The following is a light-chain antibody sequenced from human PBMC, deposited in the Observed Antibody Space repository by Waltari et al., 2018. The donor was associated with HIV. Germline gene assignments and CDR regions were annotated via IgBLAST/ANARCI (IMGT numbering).Light chain of an antibody. V-gene: IGLV1-44*01. CDR2: NDN. CDR1: SSNTGINT. Sequence: QSVLTQSPSASGTPGQRVTISCSGSSSNTGINTINWFQHRPGTAPKLLLFNDNERPSWVPDRFSGSKSGTSASLAISGLQSEDEANYYCAAWDVTLHGWVFGGGIKVTVL. J-gene: IGLJ3*02. CDR3: AAWDVTLHGWV.